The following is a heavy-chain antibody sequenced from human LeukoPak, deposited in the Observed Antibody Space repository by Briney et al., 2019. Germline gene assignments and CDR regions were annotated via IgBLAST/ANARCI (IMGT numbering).Heavy chain of an antibody. CDR1: GGSISSNDW. Sequence: SGTLSLTCALSGGSISSNDWWSWVRQPPGKGLEWIGEIHHSGSTNYNPSLKSRVIISVEKSKNQFSLKLSSVTAAGTAVYYCARDTGDYDFWSGYIFDYWGQGTLVTVSS. CDR2: IHHSGST. D-gene: IGHD3-3*01. V-gene: IGHV4-4*02. CDR3: ARDTGDYDFWSGYIFDY. J-gene: IGHJ4*02.